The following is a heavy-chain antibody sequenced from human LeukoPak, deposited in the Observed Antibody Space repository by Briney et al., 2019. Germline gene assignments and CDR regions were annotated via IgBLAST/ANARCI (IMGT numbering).Heavy chain of an antibody. CDR2: IDWDGDK. V-gene: IGHV2-70*17. Sequence: SGPTLLKPTQTVTLTCSFSGFSLSTRGMCVSWIHQPPGKALEWLARIDWDGDKFYSTSLKTRPTISRDTSKSQVILIMTNMDPVDTATYYCARGRGTFDNWGQGTLVTVSS. CDR1: GFSLSTRGMC. J-gene: IGHJ4*02. CDR3: ARGRGTFDN. D-gene: IGHD3-16*01.